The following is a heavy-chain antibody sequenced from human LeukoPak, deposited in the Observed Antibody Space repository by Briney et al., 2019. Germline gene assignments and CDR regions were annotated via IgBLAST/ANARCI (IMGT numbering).Heavy chain of an antibody. J-gene: IGHJ5*02. CDR2: INHSGST. CDR3: ARRARGMVRGVTTNWFDP. CDR1: GGSFSGYY. V-gene: IGHV4-34*01. Sequence: SETLSLTCAVYGGSFSGYYWSWIRQPPGQGLEWIGEINHSGSTNYNPSLKRRVTISVDTSTNQFSLKLSSVTAADTAVYYCARRARGMVRGVTTNWFDPWGQGTLVTVSS. D-gene: IGHD3-10*01.